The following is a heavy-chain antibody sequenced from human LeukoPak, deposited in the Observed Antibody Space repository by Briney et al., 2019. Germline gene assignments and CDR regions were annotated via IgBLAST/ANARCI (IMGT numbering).Heavy chain of an antibody. Sequence: SETLSLTCAVYGGSFSGYYWSWIRQPPGKGVEWIGEINHSGSTNYNPSLKSRVTISVDTSKNQFSLKLSSVTAADTAVYYCARGRVYGNWFDPWGQGTLVTVSS. CDR1: GGSFSGYY. J-gene: IGHJ5*02. CDR2: INHSGST. V-gene: IGHV4-34*01. D-gene: IGHD6-6*01. CDR3: ARGRVYGNWFDP.